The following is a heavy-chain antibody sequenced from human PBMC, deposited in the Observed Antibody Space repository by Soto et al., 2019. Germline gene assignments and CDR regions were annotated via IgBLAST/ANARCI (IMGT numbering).Heavy chain of an antibody. CDR2: IYWDDDK. J-gene: IGHJ4*02. CDR1: GFSLTTSGVG. D-gene: IGHD3-3*01. Sequence: QITLNESGPTVVRPTETLTLTRSFSGFSLTTSGVGVGWIRQSPGKAPEWLALIYWDDDKRYSASLKSRLTITKDTSKNQVVLTVSDLDPTDTATYYCAHRVLRTVFGLVTTTAIYFDFWGQGTPVAVSS. V-gene: IGHV2-5*02. CDR3: AHRVLRTVFGLVTTTAIYFDF.